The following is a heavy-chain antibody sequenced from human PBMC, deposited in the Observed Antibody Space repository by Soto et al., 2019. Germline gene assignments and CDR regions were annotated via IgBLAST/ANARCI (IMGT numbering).Heavy chain of an antibody. Sequence: SVKVSCKASGGTFSSYAISWVRQAPGQGLEWMGGIIPIFGTANYAQKFQGRVTITADESTSTAYMELSSLRSEDTAVYYCARDQIPRGAFDIWGQGTMVTVSS. V-gene: IGHV1-69*13. J-gene: IGHJ3*02. D-gene: IGHD2-2*02. CDR2: IIPIFGTA. CDR1: GGTFSSYA. CDR3: ARDQIPRGAFDI.